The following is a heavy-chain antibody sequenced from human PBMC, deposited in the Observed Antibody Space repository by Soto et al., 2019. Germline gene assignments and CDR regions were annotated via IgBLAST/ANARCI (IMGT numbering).Heavy chain of an antibody. Sequence: PGGSLRLSCAASGFKFRNYAIHWVRQAPGKGLEWLAVIWFDGSKKYYADSVKGRFTISRDNSKNTVYLDMNSLTADDSGVFYCARAHTMMILDRFDPWGHGXLVTV. CDR1: GFKFRNYA. CDR2: IWFDGSKK. D-gene: IGHD3-22*01. J-gene: IGHJ5*02. CDR3: ARAHTMMILDRFDP. V-gene: IGHV3-33*01.